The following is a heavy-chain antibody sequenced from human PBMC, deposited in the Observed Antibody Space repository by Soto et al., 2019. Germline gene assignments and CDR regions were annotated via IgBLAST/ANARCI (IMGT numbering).Heavy chain of an antibody. Sequence: QVQLVESGGGVVQPGRSLRLSCAASGFTFSSYAMHWVRQAPGKGLEWVAVISYDGSNKYYADSVKGRFTISRDNSKNTLYLQMNSLRAEDTAVYYCARDLQDIVVVPAAYFDYWCQGTLVTVSS. J-gene: IGHJ4*02. CDR2: ISYDGSNK. D-gene: IGHD2-2*01. CDR3: ARDLQDIVVVPAAYFDY. V-gene: IGHV3-30-3*01. CDR1: GFTFSSYA.